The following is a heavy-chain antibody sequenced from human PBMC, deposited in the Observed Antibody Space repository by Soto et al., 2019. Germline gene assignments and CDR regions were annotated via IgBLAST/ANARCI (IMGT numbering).Heavy chain of an antibody. J-gene: IGHJ5*02. CDR1: GGTFSSYA. D-gene: IGHD2-15*01. Sequence: QVQLVQSGAEVKKPGSSVKVSCKASGGTFSSYAISWVRQAPGQGLEWMGGIIPIFGTANYAQKFQGRVTITADASTSTAYMELSSLRSEDTAVYYCARSNCSGGSCYANWCDPWGQGTLVTVSS. CDR2: IIPIFGTA. CDR3: ARSNCSGGSCYANWCDP. V-gene: IGHV1-69*01.